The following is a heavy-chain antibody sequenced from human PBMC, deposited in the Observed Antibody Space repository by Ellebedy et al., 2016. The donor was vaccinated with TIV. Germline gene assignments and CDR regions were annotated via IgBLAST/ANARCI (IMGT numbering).Heavy chain of an antibody. V-gene: IGHV4-4*02. CDR1: GGSISSSNW. Sequence: GSLRLSCAVSGGSISSSNWWSWVRQLPGKGLEWIGEIYHSGSTSYNPSLKSLVTISVDKSKNQFSLQLNSVTPEDTAVYYCARGWFGSGMGVWGQGTTVTVSS. J-gene: IGHJ6*02. CDR3: ARGWFGSGMGV. CDR2: IYHSGST. D-gene: IGHD3-10*01.